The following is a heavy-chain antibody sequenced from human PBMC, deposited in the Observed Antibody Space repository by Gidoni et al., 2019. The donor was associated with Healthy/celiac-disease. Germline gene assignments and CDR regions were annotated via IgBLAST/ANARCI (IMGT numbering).Heavy chain of an antibody. D-gene: IGHD3-22*01. CDR1: GGSVSRGSYY. J-gene: IGHJ3*02. Sequence: QVQLQESGPGLVKPSETLSLTCTVSGGSVSRGSYYWSWIRQPPGKGLEWIGYIYYSGSTNYNPSLKSRVTISVDTSKNQFSLKLSSVTAADTAVYYCARDPLYYYDSSGYNDAFDIWGQGTMVTVSS. CDR2: IYYSGST. CDR3: ARDPLYYYDSSGYNDAFDI. V-gene: IGHV4-61*01.